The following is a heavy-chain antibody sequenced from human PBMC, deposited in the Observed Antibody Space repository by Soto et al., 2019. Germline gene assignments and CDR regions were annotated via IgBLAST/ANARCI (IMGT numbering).Heavy chain of an antibody. Sequence: GGSLRLSCTSSGFTFVDYAMSWVRQAPGKGLEWVGFIRSKAYGGTTEYAASVKGRFTISRDDSKSIAYLQMNSLKTEDTAVYCCTRDSLSSTSCYTGGQAPECYYYGMDVWGQGTTVTVSS. V-gene: IGHV3-49*04. CDR2: IRSKAYGGTT. CDR1: GFTFVDYA. D-gene: IGHD2-2*02. J-gene: IGHJ6*02. CDR3: TRDSLSSTSCYTGGQAPECYYYGMDV.